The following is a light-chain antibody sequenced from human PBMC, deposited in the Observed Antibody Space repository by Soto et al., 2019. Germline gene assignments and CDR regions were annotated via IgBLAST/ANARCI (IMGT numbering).Light chain of an antibody. Sequence: NFMLTQPHSVSESPGKTVTISCTGSSGSIGTNYVQWYQQRLGSAPTTVIYEDANRPSGVPARVSGSIDSSSTSASLAISGLKAKDEADYYCQSYDGSHPDVVFGGGTKLTVL. CDR1: SGSIGTNY. CDR2: EDA. J-gene: IGLJ2*01. V-gene: IGLV6-57*02. CDR3: QSYDGSHPDVV.